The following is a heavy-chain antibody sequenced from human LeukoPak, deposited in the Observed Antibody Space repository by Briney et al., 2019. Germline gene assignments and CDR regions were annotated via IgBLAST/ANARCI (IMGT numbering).Heavy chain of an antibody. CDR3: ASGLSYSSGWSLDY. Sequence: AGESLRLSCAASGFTFSSYEMNWVRQAPGKGLEWVSYISSSGSTIYYADSVKGRFTISRDNAKNSLYLQMNSLRAEDTAVYYCASGLSYSSGWSLDYWGQGTLVTVSS. CDR1: GFTFSSYE. D-gene: IGHD6-19*01. V-gene: IGHV3-48*03. J-gene: IGHJ4*02. CDR2: ISSSGSTI.